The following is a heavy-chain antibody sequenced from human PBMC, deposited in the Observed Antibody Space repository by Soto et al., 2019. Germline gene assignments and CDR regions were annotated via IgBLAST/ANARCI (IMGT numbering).Heavy chain of an antibody. D-gene: IGHD6-13*01. CDR2: IFGGGGGA. V-gene: IGHV3-23*01. Sequence: EVQLLESGGGLVQPGGSLRLSCAVSGFTFSNYAVGWVRQAPGMGLEWVSSIFGGGGGAYYTDSVKGRFTISRDSSGNTVFLQMNSVRAEDTALYYCAKYGSRSSPHYLDYWGGGTLVTVSS. CDR3: AKYGSRSSPHYLDY. CDR1: GFTFSNYA. J-gene: IGHJ4*02.